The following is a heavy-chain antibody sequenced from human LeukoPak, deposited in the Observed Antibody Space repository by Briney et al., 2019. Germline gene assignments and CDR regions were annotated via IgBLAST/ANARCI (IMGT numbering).Heavy chain of an antibody. V-gene: IGHV4-59*13. D-gene: IGHD6-13*01. CDR1: GGSISSYY. CDR3: ARGVKQQLVHGNWFDP. J-gene: IGHJ5*02. Sequence: SETLSLTCTVSGGSISSYYWSWIRQPPGKRLEWIGYIYYSGSTNYNPSLKSRVTISVDTSKNQFSLKLSSVTAADTAVYYCARGVKQQLVHGNWFDPWGQGTLVTVSS. CDR2: IYYSGST.